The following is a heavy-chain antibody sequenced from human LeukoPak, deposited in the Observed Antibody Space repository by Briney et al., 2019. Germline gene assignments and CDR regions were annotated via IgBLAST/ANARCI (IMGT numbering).Heavy chain of an antibody. CDR3: ARHSGHSSTNDAFDI. V-gene: IGHV4-59*01. Sequence: PSETLSLTCTVSDGSINGYYWSWIRQPPGKGLDWIGYMYSGGTTNYSPSLKSRVTISEDMSKNQFSLKLTSVTAADTAVYYCARHSGHSSTNDAFDIWAKGQWSSSLQ. D-gene: IGHD6-13*01. J-gene: IGHJ3*02. CDR1: DGSINGYY. CDR2: MYSGGTT.